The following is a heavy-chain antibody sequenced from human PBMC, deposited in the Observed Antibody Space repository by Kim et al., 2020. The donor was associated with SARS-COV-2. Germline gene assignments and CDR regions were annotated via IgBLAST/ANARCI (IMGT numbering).Heavy chain of an antibody. J-gene: IGHJ6*02. V-gene: IGHV7-4-1*02. Sequence: ASVKVSCKASGYTFSSYSMNWVRQAPGQGLEWMGWINTNTGNPTYAQGFTGRSVFSLDPSVSTRYLQISSLKAEDTAVYYCARARGYCTGSSSCYFLVTMGVWGRGTTVTVSS. CDR2: INTNTGNP. D-gene: IGHD2-2*01. CDR1: GYTFSSYS. CDR3: ARARGYCTGSSSCYFLVTMGV.